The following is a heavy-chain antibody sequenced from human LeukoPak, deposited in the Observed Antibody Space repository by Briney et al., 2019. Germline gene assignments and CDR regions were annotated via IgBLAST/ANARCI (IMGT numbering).Heavy chain of an antibody. CDR1: GGSISSYY. Sequence: SETLSLTCTVSGGSISSYYWSWIRQPPGKGLEWIGYIYYSGYTNYNPSLKSRVTISVDTSKNQFSLKLSSVTAADTAVYYCARTTMVRGTYYMDVGGEGTTVTISS. J-gene: IGHJ6*03. D-gene: IGHD3-10*01. V-gene: IGHV4-59*01. CDR3: ARTTMVRGTYYMDV. CDR2: IYYSGYT.